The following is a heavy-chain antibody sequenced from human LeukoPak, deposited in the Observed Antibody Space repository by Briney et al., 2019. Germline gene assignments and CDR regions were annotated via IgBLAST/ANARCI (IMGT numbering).Heavy chain of an antibody. D-gene: IGHD2-15*01. V-gene: IGHV3-23*01. J-gene: IGHJ4*02. CDR3: AKSGLIRFDY. CDR2: ISGGGGTP. Sequence: GGSLRLSCAASGFTFSSYAMSWVRQAPGKGLEWASTISGGGGTPYYADSVKGRFTISRDNSKNTLFLQMNSLRVEDTAVYYCAKSGLIRFDYWGQGALVTVSS. CDR1: GFTFSSYA.